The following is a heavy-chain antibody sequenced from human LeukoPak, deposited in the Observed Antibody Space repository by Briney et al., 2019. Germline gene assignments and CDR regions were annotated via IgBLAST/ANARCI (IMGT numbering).Heavy chain of an antibody. D-gene: IGHD4-17*01. J-gene: IGHJ5*02. CDR2: INSDGSST. CDR3: ARSREDYGDYDGWFDP. CDR1: GFTFSSYW. Sequence: GGSLRLSCAASGFTFSSYWMHWVRQAPGKGLGWVSRINSDGSSTSYADSVKGRFTISRDNAKNTLYLQMNSLRAEDTAVYYCARSREDYGDYDGWFDPWGQGALVTVSS. V-gene: IGHV3-74*01.